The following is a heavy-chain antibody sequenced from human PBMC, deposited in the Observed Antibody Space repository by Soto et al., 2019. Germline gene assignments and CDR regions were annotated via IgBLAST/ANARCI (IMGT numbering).Heavy chain of an antibody. D-gene: IGHD3-22*01. Sequence: RGESLKISCMGSGYSFTNYWISWVRQMPGKGLEWMGRIDPSSDSYINYSPSFQGHAIISVDKSISTAYLQWSSLKASDTAIYYCATLADSSGFDYWGQGTLVTVSS. CDR2: IDPSSDSYI. V-gene: IGHV5-10-1*01. CDR1: GYSFTNYW. J-gene: IGHJ4*02. CDR3: ATLADSSGFDY.